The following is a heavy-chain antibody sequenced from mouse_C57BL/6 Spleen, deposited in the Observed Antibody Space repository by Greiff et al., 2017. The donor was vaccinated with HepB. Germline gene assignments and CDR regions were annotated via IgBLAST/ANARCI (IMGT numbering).Heavy chain of an antibody. CDR1: GYTFTDYE. J-gene: IGHJ3*01. CDR3: TKYGNYGAY. CDR2: IDPETGGT. Sequence: VQLKESGAELVRPGASVTLSCKASGYTFTDYEMHWVKQTPVHGLEWIGAIDPETGGTAYNQKFKGKAILTADKSSSTAYMELRSLTSEDSAVYYCTKYGNYGAYWGQGTLVTVSA. V-gene: IGHV1-15*01. D-gene: IGHD2-10*02.